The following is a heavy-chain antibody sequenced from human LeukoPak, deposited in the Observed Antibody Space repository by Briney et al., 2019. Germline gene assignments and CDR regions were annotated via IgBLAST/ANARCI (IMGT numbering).Heavy chain of an antibody. CDR1: GYTSTSYD. Sequence: ASVKVSCKASGYTSTSYDINWVRQATGQGLEWMGWMNPNSGNTGYAQKFQGRVTITRNTSISTAYMELSSLRSEDTAVYYCARGQTDYDIDYWGQGTLVTVSS. CDR3: ARGQTDYDIDY. V-gene: IGHV1-8*03. D-gene: IGHD3-22*01. J-gene: IGHJ4*02. CDR2: MNPNSGNT.